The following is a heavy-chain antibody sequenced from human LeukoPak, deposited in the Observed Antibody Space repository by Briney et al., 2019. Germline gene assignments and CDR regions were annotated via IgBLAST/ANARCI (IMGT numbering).Heavy chain of an antibody. Sequence: PGGSLRLSCAASGFTFSNAWMSWVRQAPGEGVEWVGRIKSKTDGGTTEYAARGKGRFTIAREEKKNTLYLQMNSLKTEDTAVYYCTTGMWNWGRGTLVTVSS. CDR1: GFTFSNAW. CDR2: IKSKTDGGTT. J-gene: IGHJ4*02. D-gene: IGHD1-1*01. V-gene: IGHV3-15*01. CDR3: TTGMWN.